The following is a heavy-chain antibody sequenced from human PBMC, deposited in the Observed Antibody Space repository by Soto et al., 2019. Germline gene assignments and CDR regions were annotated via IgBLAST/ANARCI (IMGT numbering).Heavy chain of an antibody. CDR2: IKSKTDGGTT. CDR1: GFTFSNAW. J-gene: IGHJ3*02. V-gene: IGHV3-15*01. Sequence: EVQLVESGGGLVKPGGSLRLSCAASGFTFSNAWMSWVRQAPGKGLEWVGRIKSKTDGGTTDYAAPVKGRFTISRDDSKNTLYLHMNSLKTEDTAVYYCTTGSDTAMVTKGLAAFDIWGQGTMVTVSS. CDR3: TTGSDTAMVTKGLAAFDI. D-gene: IGHD5-18*01.